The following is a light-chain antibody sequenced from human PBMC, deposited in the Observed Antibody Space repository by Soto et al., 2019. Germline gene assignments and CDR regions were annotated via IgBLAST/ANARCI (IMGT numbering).Light chain of an antibody. CDR3: QSYDSSLSGSRV. CDR1: SSNIGAGYD. J-gene: IGLJ2*01. Sequence: QPVLTQPPSVSGAPGQRVTISCTGSSSNIGAGYDVHWYQQLPGTAPKPLIYTNTNRPSGVPDRFSGSKSGTSASLAITGLQAEDEADYYCQSYDSSLSGSRVFGGGTKLTVL. CDR2: TNT. V-gene: IGLV1-40*01.